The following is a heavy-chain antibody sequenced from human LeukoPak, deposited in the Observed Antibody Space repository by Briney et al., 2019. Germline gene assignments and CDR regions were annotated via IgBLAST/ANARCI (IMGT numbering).Heavy chain of an antibody. J-gene: IGHJ4*02. V-gene: IGHV3-11*01. CDR3: ARRRDSGSLQHFDY. CDR1: GFTFSDYY. CDR2: ISSSGSTI. Sequence: GGSLRLSCAASGFTFSDYYMSWIRQAPGKGLEWVSYISSSGSTIYYADSVKGRFTISRDNAKNSLYLQMNSLRAEDTAVYYRARRRDSGSLQHFDYWGQGTLVTVSS. D-gene: IGHD1-26*01.